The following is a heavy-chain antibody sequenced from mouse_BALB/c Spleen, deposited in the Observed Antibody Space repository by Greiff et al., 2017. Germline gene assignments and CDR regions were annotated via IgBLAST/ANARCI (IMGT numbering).Heavy chain of an antibody. V-gene: IGHV14-3*02. CDR3: AYYGNEYYFDY. D-gene: IGHD2-1*01. J-gene: IGHJ2*01. Sequence: VQLKQSGAELVKPGASVKLSCTASGFNIKDTYMHWVKQRPEQGLEWIGRIDPANGNTKYDPKFQGKATITADTSSNTAYLQLSSLTSEDTAVYYCAYYGNEYYFDYWGQGTTLTVSS. CDR2: IDPANGNT. CDR1: GFNIKDTY.